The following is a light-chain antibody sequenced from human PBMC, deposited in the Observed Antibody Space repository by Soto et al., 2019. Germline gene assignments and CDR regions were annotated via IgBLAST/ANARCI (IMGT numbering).Light chain of an antibody. CDR3: QQYGSSRT. J-gene: IGKJ1*01. Sequence: EIVLTQSPDTLSLSPGERATLSCRASQTVIHNHLAWHQQKPGQAPRLLIYGASSRATGIPDRFSGSGSGTDFTLTISRLEPEDFAVYYCQQYGSSRTFGQGTKVDIK. CDR1: QTVIHNH. CDR2: GAS. V-gene: IGKV3-20*01.